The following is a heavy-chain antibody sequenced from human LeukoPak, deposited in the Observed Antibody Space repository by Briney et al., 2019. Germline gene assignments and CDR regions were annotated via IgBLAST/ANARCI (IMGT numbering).Heavy chain of an antibody. CDR2: ISGSGDDT. CDR1: GFTFSDYA. D-gene: IGHD2-2*01. Sequence: GGSLRLSCAASGFTFSDYAMSWVRQAPGKGLEWVSAISGSGDDTYYADSVKGRFIISRDNSKNTLYLQMNSLRAEDTAIYYCAKSTSGALYYIDYWGQGTLVTVSS. V-gene: IGHV3-23*01. J-gene: IGHJ4*02. CDR3: AKSTSGALYYIDY.